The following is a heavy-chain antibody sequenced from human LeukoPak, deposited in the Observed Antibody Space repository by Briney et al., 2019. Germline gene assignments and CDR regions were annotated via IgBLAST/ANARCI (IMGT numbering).Heavy chain of an antibody. CDR2: IYTSGST. CDR1: GGSISSYY. J-gene: IGHJ4*01. V-gene: IGHV4-4*07. Sequence: SETLSLTCTVSGGSISSYYWSWIRQPAGKGLEWIGRIYTSGSTNYNPSLKSRVTMSVHTSKNKFSLKLSYVTAADTAEYYGASSAYYYDSSGYYYVVYFDYWGHGIMVTASS. CDR3: ASSAYYYDSSGYYYVVYFDY. D-gene: IGHD3-22*01.